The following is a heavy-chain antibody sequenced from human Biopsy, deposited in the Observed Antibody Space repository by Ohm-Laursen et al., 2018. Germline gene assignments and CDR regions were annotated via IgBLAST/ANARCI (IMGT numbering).Heavy chain of an antibody. CDR1: GYSFSTYD. V-gene: IGHV1-8*01. D-gene: IGHD6-6*01. CDR3: ARGYSRRVSIFEASIYWFDT. Sequence: GASVKVSCKVSGYSFSTYDVNWVRQAPGQGLEWMGWMIPSSGKTGYAQRFQGRVTLTMNTSISTAYMELSGLRSEDTAVYFCARGYSRRVSIFEASIYWFDTWGQGTLVTVSS. J-gene: IGHJ5*02. CDR2: MIPSSGKT.